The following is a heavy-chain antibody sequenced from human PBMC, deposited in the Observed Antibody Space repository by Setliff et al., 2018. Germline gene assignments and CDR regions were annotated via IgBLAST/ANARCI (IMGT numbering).Heavy chain of an antibody. D-gene: IGHD3-22*01. CDR2: ISRSSTYI. CDR3: AKDKYSSGPDAFHI. CDR1: GFTFSTHS. V-gene: IGHV3-21*01. Sequence: GGSLRLSCAASGFTFSTHSMNWVRQAPGKGLEWVSSISRSSTYIAYADSVKGRFTISRDNARNSLYLQMNSLRVEDTAVYYCAKDKYSSGPDAFHIWGQGTMVTVSS. J-gene: IGHJ3*02.